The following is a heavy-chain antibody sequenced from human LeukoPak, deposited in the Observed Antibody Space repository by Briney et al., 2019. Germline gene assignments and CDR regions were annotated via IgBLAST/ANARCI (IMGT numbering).Heavy chain of an antibody. Sequence: PGVSLRLSCAASGFTFSSYAMSWVRQAPGKGLEWVSAISGSGGATYYADSVKGRFTISRDNSKNTLYLQMNSLRADDTAVYYCAKVRTLVWFGEFAYWGQGTLVTVSS. V-gene: IGHV3-23*01. CDR3: AKVRTLVWFGEFAY. J-gene: IGHJ4*02. CDR1: GFTFSSYA. D-gene: IGHD3-10*01. CDR2: ISGSGGAT.